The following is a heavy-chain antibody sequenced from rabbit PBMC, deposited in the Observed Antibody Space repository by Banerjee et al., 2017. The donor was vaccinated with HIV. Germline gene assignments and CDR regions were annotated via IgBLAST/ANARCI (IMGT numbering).Heavy chain of an antibody. D-gene: IGHD4-2*01. CDR2: IYTSSGNT. CDR1: GFDFSSDI. CDR3: ARDAGYAGSNL. Sequence: QEQLVESGGGLVQPEGSLTLTCKASGFDFSSDIMCWVRQAPGKGPEWIACIYTSSGNTWYASWVNGRFTISRSTSLNTVTLQMTSLTAADTATYFCARDAGYAGSNLWGPGTLVTVS. J-gene: IGHJ4*01. V-gene: IGHV1S47*01.